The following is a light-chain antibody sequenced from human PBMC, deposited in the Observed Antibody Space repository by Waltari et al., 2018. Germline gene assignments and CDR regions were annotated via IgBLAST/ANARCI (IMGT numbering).Light chain of an antibody. Sequence: QPVLTQPPSSSASPGESARLTCTLPSDINVDDFNIYWYQQKAGSPPRFLLYYKSDSEKAQGSGVPSRFSGSNDASANAWILLISGLQSEDEADYYCMFWPSNVWVFGGGTKLTVL. J-gene: IGLJ3*02. V-gene: IGLV5-37*01. CDR1: SDINVDDFN. CDR2: YKSDSEK. CDR3: MFWPSNVWV.